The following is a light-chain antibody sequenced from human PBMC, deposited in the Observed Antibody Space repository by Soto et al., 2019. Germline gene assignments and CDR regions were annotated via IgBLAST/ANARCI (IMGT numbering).Light chain of an antibody. CDR2: DVS. CDR1: ISDVGSSNL. CDR3: GSYTTSSNYV. Sequence: QSALTQPASVSGSPGQSITISCAGSISDVGSSNLVSWYQQHPGKVPKLIIYDVSHRPSGVSHRFSGSKSGNTASLTISGLQAEDEADYYCGSYTTSSNYVFGTGTKVTVL. V-gene: IGLV2-14*02. J-gene: IGLJ1*01.